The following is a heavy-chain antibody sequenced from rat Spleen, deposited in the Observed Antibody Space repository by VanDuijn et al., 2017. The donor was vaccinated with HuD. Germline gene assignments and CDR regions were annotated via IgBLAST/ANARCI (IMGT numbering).Heavy chain of an antibody. D-gene: IGHD1-3*01. CDR1: GVTFSDYN. CDR2: ISYGDSSGHSST. Sequence: EVQLVESGGGLVQPGRSLRLSCAASGVTFSDYNMAWVRQAPKKGLEWVATISYGDSSGHSSTYYRDSVKGRFTISRDNAKSTLSLQMDSLRSEDTATYYCTRDLLNYGNYVFAYWGQGTLVTVSS. CDR3: TRDLLNYGNYVFAY. V-gene: IGHV5-7*01. J-gene: IGHJ3*01.